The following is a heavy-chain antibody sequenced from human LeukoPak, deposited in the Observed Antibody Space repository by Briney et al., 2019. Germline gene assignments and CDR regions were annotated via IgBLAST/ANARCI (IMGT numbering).Heavy chain of an antibody. V-gene: IGHV4-59*01. CDR3: ARHGKYSGYARDAFDI. J-gene: IGHJ3*02. D-gene: IGHD5-12*01. Sequence: PSETLSLTCTVSGGSISSYYWSWIRQPPGKGLEWIGYIYYSGSTNYNPSLKSRVTISVDTSKSQFSLKLSSVTAADTAVYYCARHGKYSGYARDAFDIWGQGTVVTVSS. CDR2: IYYSGST. CDR1: GGSISSYY.